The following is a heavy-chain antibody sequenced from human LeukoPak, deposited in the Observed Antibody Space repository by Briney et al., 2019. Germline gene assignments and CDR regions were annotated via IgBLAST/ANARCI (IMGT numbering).Heavy chain of an antibody. Sequence: GGSLRLSCAASGFTFSSYGMLWVRQAPGKGLEWVAVIWYDGSNKYYADSVKGRFTISRDNSKNTLYLQVNSLRAEDTAVYYCAKEGYGFNYFDYWGQGTLVTVSS. D-gene: IGHD5-18*01. CDR1: GFTFSSYG. V-gene: IGHV3-30*02. J-gene: IGHJ4*02. CDR2: IWYDGSNK. CDR3: AKEGYGFNYFDY.